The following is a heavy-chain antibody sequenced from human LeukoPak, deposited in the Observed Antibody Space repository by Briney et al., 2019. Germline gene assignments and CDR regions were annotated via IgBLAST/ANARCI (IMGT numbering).Heavy chain of an antibody. CDR1: GFTFSRYW. J-gene: IGHJ4*02. V-gene: IGHV3-74*01. Sequence: PGGSLRLSCAASGFTFSRYWMHWVRQAPGKGLVWVSRINSDGSNTYYADSVKGRFTVSRDNAQNTLYPQMNSLRAEDTAVYYCARAGATVNYGDYWGQGTLVTVSS. CDR2: INSDGSNT. CDR3: ARAGATVNYGDY. D-gene: IGHD4-11*01.